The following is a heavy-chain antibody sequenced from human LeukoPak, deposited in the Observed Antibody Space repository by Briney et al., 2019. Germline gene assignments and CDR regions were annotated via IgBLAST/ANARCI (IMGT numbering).Heavy chain of an antibody. CDR1: GFTFSSYA. D-gene: IGHD1-1*01. Sequence: GGSLRLSCAASGFTFSSYAMSWVRQAPGKGLEWVSTVSGGGTYYADSVKGRFTISRDNAKNTLYLQMNSLRAEDTAVYYCARGEGGIPIDYWGQGTLVTVSS. V-gene: IGHV3-23*01. CDR2: VSGGGT. J-gene: IGHJ4*02. CDR3: ARGEGGIPIDY.